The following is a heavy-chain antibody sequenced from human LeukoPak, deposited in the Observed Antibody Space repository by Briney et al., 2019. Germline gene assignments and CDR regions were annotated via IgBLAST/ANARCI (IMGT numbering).Heavy chain of an antibody. CDR3: AKYAHEMATSHDAFDI. V-gene: IGHV1-18*01. D-gene: IGHD5-24*01. J-gene: IGHJ3*02. CDR2: ISAYNGNT. Sequence: GASVKVSCKASGYTFTSYGISWVRQAPGQGLEWMGWISAYNGNTNYAQKLQGRVTMTTDTSTSTAYMELRSLRSDDTAVYYCAKYAHEMATSHDAFDIWGQGTMVTVSS. CDR1: GYTFTSYG.